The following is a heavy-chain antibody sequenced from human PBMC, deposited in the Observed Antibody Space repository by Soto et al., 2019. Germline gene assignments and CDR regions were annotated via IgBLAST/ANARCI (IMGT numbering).Heavy chain of an antibody. V-gene: IGHV4-39*01. CDR1: GGSISSSSYY. D-gene: IGHD1-26*01. J-gene: IGHJ4*02. CDR2: IYYSGST. Sequence: SETLSLTCTVSGGSISSSSYYWGWIRQPPGKGLEWVGSIYYSGSTYYNPSLKSRVTISVDTSKNQFSLKLSSLRPEDTAVYYCASGSGTYSPDYWGQGTLVTVSS. CDR3: ASGSGTYSPDY.